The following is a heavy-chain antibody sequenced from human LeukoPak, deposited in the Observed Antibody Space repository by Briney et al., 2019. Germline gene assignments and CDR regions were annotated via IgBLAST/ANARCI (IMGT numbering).Heavy chain of an antibody. CDR3: ARGVVGALLGY. D-gene: IGHD1-26*01. J-gene: IGHJ4*02. CDR2: IYYSGST. Sequence: PSETLSLTCTVFGGSISSGYYYWSWIRQPPGRGLEWIGYIYYSGSTYYNPSLKSRVTISVDTSKNQFSLKLSSVTAADTAVYYCARGVVGALLGYWGQGTLVTVSS. V-gene: IGHV4-30-4*08. CDR1: GGSISSGYYY.